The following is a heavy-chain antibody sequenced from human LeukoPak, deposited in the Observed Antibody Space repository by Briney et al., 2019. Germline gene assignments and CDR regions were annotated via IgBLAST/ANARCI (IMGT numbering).Heavy chain of an antibody. CDR1: GFTFSSYS. D-gene: IGHD3-9*01. CDR2: ISSSSSYI. Sequence: GGSLRLSCAASGFTFSSYSMNWVRQAPGKGLEWVSSISSSSSYIYYADSVRGRFTISRDNAKNSLYLQMNSLRAEDTAVYYCVRAYDILTGYDDYWGQGTLVTVSS. V-gene: IGHV3-21*01. J-gene: IGHJ4*02. CDR3: VRAYDILTGYDDY.